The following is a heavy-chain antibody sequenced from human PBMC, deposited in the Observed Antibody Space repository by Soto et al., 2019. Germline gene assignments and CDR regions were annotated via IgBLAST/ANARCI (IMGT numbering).Heavy chain of an antibody. CDR1: GGTFSSYD. D-gene: IGHD2-21*02. V-gene: IGHV1-69*06. CDR2: IIPIFGTA. Sequence: QVQLVQSGAEVKKPGSSVKVSCKASGGTFSSYDISWVRQAPGQGLEWMGGIIPIFGTANYAQKFQGRVTITADKSTSTAYMELSSLRSEDTAVYYCAREAYCGGDCYYGAFDIWGQGTMVTVSS. CDR3: AREAYCGGDCYYGAFDI. J-gene: IGHJ3*02.